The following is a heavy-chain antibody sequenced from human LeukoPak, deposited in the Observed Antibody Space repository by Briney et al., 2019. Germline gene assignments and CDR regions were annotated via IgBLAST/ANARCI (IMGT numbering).Heavy chain of an antibody. CDR2: ISSSGSTI. V-gene: IGHV3-11*01. CDR3: ARDGTGLYYFDY. J-gene: IGHJ4*02. CDR1: EFPFSNYY. Sequence: GGPLTLLCAASEFPFSNYYMAWIRQAPGKGLEWVSYISSSGSTIYYADSVKGRFTISRDNAKNSLYLQMNSLRAEDTAVYYCARDGTGLYYFDYWGQGTLVTVSS. D-gene: IGHD3/OR15-3a*01.